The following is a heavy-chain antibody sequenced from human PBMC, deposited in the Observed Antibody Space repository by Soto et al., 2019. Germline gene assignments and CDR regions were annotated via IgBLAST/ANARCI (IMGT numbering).Heavy chain of an antibody. CDR2: IYYSGST. J-gene: IGHJ5*02. Sequence: PSETLSLTCTVSGGSISSYYWSWIRQPPGKGLEWIGYIYYSGSTYYNPSLKSRVTISVDTSKNQFSLKLSSVTAADTAVYYCARRERQQPRGYNWFDPWGQGTLVTVSS. CDR3: ARRERQQPRGYNWFDP. V-gene: IGHV4-59*12. CDR1: GGSISSYY. D-gene: IGHD6-13*01.